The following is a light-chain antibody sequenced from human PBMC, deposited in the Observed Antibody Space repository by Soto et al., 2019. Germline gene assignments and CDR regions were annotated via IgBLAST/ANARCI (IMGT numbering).Light chain of an antibody. CDR2: GAS. Sequence: EILLTQSPGTLSLSPWERATLSCRASQSISGNYLAWYQQKPGQAPRLLIYGASNRATGIPERFSGSGSGTDFTLTISRLEPQDSAMYYCQQYVISVTFGQGTRLENK. V-gene: IGKV3-20*01. J-gene: IGKJ5*01. CDR1: QSISGNY. CDR3: QQYVISVT.